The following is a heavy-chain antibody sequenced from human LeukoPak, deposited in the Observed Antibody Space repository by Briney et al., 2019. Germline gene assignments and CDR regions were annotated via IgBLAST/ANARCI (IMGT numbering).Heavy chain of an antibody. CDR3: ARDPGKERFGVVFDY. V-gene: IGHV4-4*07. Sequence: PSETLSLTCTVSGGSISSYYWNWIRQPAGKGLEWIGRIRSSGAINYNSSLASRVAMSVDMSKTQFSLKMPSVTAADTAAYYCARDPGKERFGVVFDYWGQGTLVTVSS. CDR2: IRSSGAI. CDR1: GGSISSYY. J-gene: IGHJ4*02. D-gene: IGHD3-10*01.